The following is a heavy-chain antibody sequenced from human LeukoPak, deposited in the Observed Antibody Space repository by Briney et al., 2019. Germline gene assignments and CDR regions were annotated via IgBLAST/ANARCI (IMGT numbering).Heavy chain of an antibody. J-gene: IGHJ5*02. Sequence: GGSLRLSCAASGFTFSSYWMSWVRQTPGKGLEWVANIKQDGSEKYYVDSVKGRFTISRDNAKNSLYLQMNSLRAEDTAVYNCARGERNRWFDPWGQGTLVTVSS. CDR2: IKQDGSEK. V-gene: IGHV3-7*01. CDR3: ARGERNRWFDP. D-gene: IGHD2/OR15-2a*01. CDR1: GFTFSSYW.